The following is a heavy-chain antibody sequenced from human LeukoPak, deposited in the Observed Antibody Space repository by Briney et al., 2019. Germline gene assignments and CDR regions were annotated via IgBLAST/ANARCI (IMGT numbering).Heavy chain of an antibody. Sequence: GGSLRLSCAASAFTFSSYWMSWVRQAPGKGLEWVANIKQDGSEKYYVDSVKGRFTISRDNAKNSLYLQMNSLRAEDTAVYYCATRDGSPRYWGQGTLVSVSS. CDR1: AFTFSSYW. V-gene: IGHV3-7*01. D-gene: IGHD5-24*01. J-gene: IGHJ4*02. CDR2: IKQDGSEK. CDR3: ATRDGSPRY.